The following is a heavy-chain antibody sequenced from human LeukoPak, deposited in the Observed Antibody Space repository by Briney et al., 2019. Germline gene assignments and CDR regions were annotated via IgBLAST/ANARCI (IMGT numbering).Heavy chain of an antibody. V-gene: IGHV1-3*01. J-gene: IGHJ6*02. Sequence: ASVEVSCKASGYTFTGYTIHWVRQAPGQRLEWMGWINAGDGDTKYSQKFQGRVTITRDTSASTAYMQLSSLRSEDAAVYYCARGLGIYYYYGMDVWGQGTTVTVSS. CDR1: GYTFTGYT. D-gene: IGHD7-27*01. CDR2: INAGDGDT. CDR3: ARGLGIYYYYGMDV.